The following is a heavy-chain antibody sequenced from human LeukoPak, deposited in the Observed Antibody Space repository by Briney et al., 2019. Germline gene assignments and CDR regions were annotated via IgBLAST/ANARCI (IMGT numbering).Heavy chain of an antibody. CDR3: AKGKGSGSSKYYFDY. V-gene: IGHV3-33*06. CDR2: IWYDGSNK. D-gene: IGHD3-10*01. J-gene: IGHJ4*02. CDR1: GLTFSSYG. Sequence: GGSLRLSCAASGLTFSSYGMHWVRQAPGKGLEWVAVIWYDGSNKYYADSVKGRFTISRDNSKNTLYLQMNSLRAEDTAVYYCAKGKGSGSSKYYFDYWGQGTLVTVSS.